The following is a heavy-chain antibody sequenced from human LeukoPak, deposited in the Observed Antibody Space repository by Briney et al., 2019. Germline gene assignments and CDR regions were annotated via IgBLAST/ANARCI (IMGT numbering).Heavy chain of an antibody. Sequence: SETLSLTCAVSGGPFSAYYWSWFRQPPGKGLEFIGEINHRGTTNYNPSLKSRVTMSVDTSKSQFSLNLTSVTAADMAVYFCARNRARWFDPWGQGTLVTVSS. V-gene: IGHV4-34*01. D-gene: IGHD3-16*02. CDR1: GGPFSAYY. J-gene: IGHJ5*02. CDR2: INHRGTT. CDR3: ARNRARWFDP.